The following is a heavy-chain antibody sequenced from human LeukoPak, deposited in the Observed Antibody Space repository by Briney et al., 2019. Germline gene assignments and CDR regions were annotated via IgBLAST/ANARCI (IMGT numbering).Heavy chain of an antibody. CDR3: ARGVLYDSSGYYFGNFDY. J-gene: IGHJ4*02. D-gene: IGHD3-22*01. Sequence: GASVKVSCKASGGTFSSYAISWVRQAPGQGLEWMGITNPSGGSTSYAQKFRGRVTMTRDMSTSTVYMELSSLRSEDTAVYYCARGVLYDSSGYYFGNFDYWGQGTLVTVSS. CDR1: GGTFSSYA. CDR2: TNPSGGST. V-gene: IGHV1-46*01.